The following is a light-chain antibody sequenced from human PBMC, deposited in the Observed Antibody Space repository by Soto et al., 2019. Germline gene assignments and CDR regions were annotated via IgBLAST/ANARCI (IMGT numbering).Light chain of an antibody. CDR2: GAS. CDR3: QQYGGSPTT. J-gene: IGKJ1*01. Sequence: EMVLTQSPASLSLSPGERATLSCRASQRLSISYIAWYQKKPGQAPRLLVQGASRRATGIPERFSGSGSGTDFNLTISRLETEDFAVYYCQQYGGSPTTFGQGTKVDIK. CDR1: QRLSISY. V-gene: IGKV3-20*01.